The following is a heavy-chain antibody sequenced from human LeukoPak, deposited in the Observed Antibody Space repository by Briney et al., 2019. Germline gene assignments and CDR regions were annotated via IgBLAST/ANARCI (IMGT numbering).Heavy chain of an antibody. CDR1: GLSFSSYW. J-gene: IGHJ4*02. CDR3: AKDGGLWVSAHWGDS. Sequence: PGGSLRLSCVGSGLSFSSYWMSWFRQAPGKGLEWVANIKQDGSEKYHVDSVKGRFTVSRDNAKNLLYLQMNSLRAEDTAVYYCAKDGGLWVSAHWGDSWGRGTLVTVSS. D-gene: IGHD7-27*01. CDR2: IKQDGSEK. V-gene: IGHV3-7*03.